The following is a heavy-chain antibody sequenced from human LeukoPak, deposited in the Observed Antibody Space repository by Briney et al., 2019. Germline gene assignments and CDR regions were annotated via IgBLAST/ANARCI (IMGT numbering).Heavy chain of an antibody. J-gene: IGHJ6*04. D-gene: IGHD5-12*01. CDR3: ARDVPGPTFPNIVANLHYYYYGMDV. Sequence: GSSVKVSRKASGGTFISYAISWVRQAPGQGLEWMGGIIPIFGTANYAQKFQGRVTITADESTSTAYMELSSLRSEDTAVYYCARDVPGPTFPNIVANLHYYYYGMDVWGKGTTVTVSS. CDR2: IIPIFGTA. V-gene: IGHV1-69*01. CDR1: GGTFISYA.